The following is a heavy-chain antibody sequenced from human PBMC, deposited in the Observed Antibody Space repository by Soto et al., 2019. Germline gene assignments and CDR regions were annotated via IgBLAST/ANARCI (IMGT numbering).Heavy chain of an antibody. Sequence: SETLSLTCTVSGGSISSRIYYLDWIRQPPGKGLEWIGSIYYSGNTYYNPSLKSRVTISASTAYMELSSLRSEDTAVYYCARARGIVGATSPGYWGQGTLVTVSS. CDR3: ARARGIVGATSPGY. CDR2: IYYSGNT. J-gene: IGHJ4*02. D-gene: IGHD1-26*01. V-gene: IGHV4-39*02. CDR1: GGSISSRIYY.